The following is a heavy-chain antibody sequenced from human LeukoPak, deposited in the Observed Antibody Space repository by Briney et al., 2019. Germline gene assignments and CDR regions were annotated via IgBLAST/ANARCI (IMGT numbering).Heavy chain of an antibody. CDR1: GASISSGGYS. CDR2: IYHSGST. J-gene: IGHJ4*02. Sequence: SETLSLTCAVSGASISSGGYSWSWVRRPPGKGPEWIGYIYHSGSTYYNPSLKSRVTISVDRSKNQFSLKLSSVTAADTAVYYCASGYCSGGSCYAVEYWGQGTLVTVSS. CDR3: ASGYCSGGSCYAVEY. D-gene: IGHD2-15*01. V-gene: IGHV4-30-2*01.